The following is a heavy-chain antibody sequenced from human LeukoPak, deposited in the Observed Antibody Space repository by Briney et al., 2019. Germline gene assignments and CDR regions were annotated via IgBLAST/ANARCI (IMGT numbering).Heavy chain of an antibody. CDR2: IIPILGTA. J-gene: IGHJ1*01. Sequence: AASVKVSCKASGGTFSSYAISWVRQAPGQGLEWMGGIIPILGTANYAQKFQGRVTITADKSTSTAYMELSSLRSEDTAVYYCARGPQWLPQGQYFQHWGQGTLVTVSS. D-gene: IGHD6-19*01. CDR1: GGTFSSYA. CDR3: ARGPQWLPQGQYFQH. V-gene: IGHV1-69*10.